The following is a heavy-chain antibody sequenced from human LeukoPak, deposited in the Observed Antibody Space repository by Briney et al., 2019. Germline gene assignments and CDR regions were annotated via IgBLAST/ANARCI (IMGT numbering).Heavy chain of an antibody. CDR1: GFTFSSYS. CDR2: ISSSSSTI. D-gene: IGHD3-10*01. Sequence: PGGSLRLSCAASGFTFSSYSMNWVRQAPGKGLEWVSYISSSSSTIYYADSVKGRFTISRDNAKNSLYLQMNSLRAEDTAAYYCAKSARFGAWTTDYFDYWGQGILVTVSS. CDR3: AKSARFGAWTTDYFDY. V-gene: IGHV3-48*01. J-gene: IGHJ4*02.